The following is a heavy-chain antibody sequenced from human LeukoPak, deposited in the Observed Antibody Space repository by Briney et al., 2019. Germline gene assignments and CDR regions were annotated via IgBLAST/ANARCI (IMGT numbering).Heavy chain of an antibody. CDR2: ISSSGGST. CDR1: GFTFSSNA. D-gene: IGHD3-3*01. CDR3: AKGGRSDIKYGMDV. Sequence: GGSLRLSCAASGFTFSSNAMSWVRQAPGKGLEWVSGISSSGGSTYYADSVKGRLTISRDNSKNSLFLQMNSLGVEDTAVYYCAKGGRSDIKYGMDVWGQGTTVTVSS. J-gene: IGHJ6*02. V-gene: IGHV3-23*01.